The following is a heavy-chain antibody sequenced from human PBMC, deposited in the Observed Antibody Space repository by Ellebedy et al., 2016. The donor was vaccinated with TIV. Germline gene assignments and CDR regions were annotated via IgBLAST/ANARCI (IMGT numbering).Heavy chain of an antibody. CDR1: GFTFSSYS. D-gene: IGHD1-26*01. CDR3: ARELPSPGCYFDY. J-gene: IGHJ4*02. Sequence: GESLKISCAASGFTFSSYSMNWVRQAPGKGLEWVSYISSSSSTIYYADSVKGRFTISRDNAKNSLYLQMNSLRAEDTAVYYCARELPSPGCYFDYWGQGTLVTVSS. V-gene: IGHV3-48*04. CDR2: ISSSSSTI.